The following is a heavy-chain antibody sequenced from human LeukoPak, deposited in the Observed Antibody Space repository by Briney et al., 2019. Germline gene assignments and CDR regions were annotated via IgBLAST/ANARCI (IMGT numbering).Heavy chain of an antibody. V-gene: IGHV3-23*01. CDR3: AKHVVVITSGADY. D-gene: IGHD3-22*01. CDR2: ISGSGGST. Sequence: GGSLRLSCAASGFTFSSYAMSWFRQAPGKGLEWVSAISGSGGSTYYADSVKGRFTISRDNSKNTLYLQMNSLRAEDTAVYYCAKHVVVITSGADYWGQGTLVTVSS. J-gene: IGHJ4*02. CDR1: GFTFSSYA.